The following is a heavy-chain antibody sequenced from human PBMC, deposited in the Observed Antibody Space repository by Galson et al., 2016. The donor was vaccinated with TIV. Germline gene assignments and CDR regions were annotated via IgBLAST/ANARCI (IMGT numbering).Heavy chain of an antibody. CDR1: GDSISNGAYY. CDR3: ARVVSAAVDWFDP. CDR2: IYNTGYT. J-gene: IGHJ5*02. V-gene: IGHV4-31*03. D-gene: IGHD6-25*01. Sequence: TLSPTCSVSGDSISNGAYYWTWIRQHPGKGLEWIGYIYNTGYTSYNPSLKSRFTISVDTSMNQFSLGLNSVTAADTAVYYCARVVSAAVDWFDPWGPGTLVTVSS.